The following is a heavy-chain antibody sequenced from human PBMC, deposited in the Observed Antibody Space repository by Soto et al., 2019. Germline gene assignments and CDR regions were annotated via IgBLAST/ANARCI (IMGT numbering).Heavy chain of an antibody. D-gene: IGHD5-12*01. CDR3: ARQYGGYEYYFDY. Sequence: PSETLSLTCTVSGGSTSSGDYYWSWIRQPPGKGLEWIGYIYYSGITYYNPSLKNRLTISQDTSKNQFSLKLRSVTAADTAVYYCARQYGGYEYYFDYWGPATLVSVSS. CDR2: IYYSGIT. CDR1: GGSTSSGDYY. V-gene: IGHV4-30-4*01. J-gene: IGHJ4*02.